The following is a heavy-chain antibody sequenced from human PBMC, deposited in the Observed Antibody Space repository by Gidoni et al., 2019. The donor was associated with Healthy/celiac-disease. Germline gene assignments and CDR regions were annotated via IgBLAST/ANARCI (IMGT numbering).Heavy chain of an antibody. Sequence: QLQLQESGPGLVKPSETLSLTCTVSGGSLSRSSYYWGWIRQPPGKGLEWIGSIYYSGSTYYNPSLKSRVTISVDTSKNQFSLKLSSVTAADTAVYYCARDPGYDSSGYYSSFDYWGQGTLVTVSS. J-gene: IGHJ4*02. CDR1: GGSLSRSSYY. CDR2: IYYSGST. D-gene: IGHD3-22*01. V-gene: IGHV4-39*02. CDR3: ARDPGYDSSGYYSSFDY.